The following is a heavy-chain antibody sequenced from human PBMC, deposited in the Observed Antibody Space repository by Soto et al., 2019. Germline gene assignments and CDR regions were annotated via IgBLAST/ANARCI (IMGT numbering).Heavy chain of an antibody. CDR1: GFTFSMYW. J-gene: IGHJ4*02. D-gene: IGHD6-6*01. Sequence: GGSLRLSCAVSGFTFSMYWMNWVRQAPGKGLEWVASIKEDGSEKYYVDSVKGRFTISRDNAKSSLYLQMNSLRVEDTAVYYCARDYEYSKDYWGQGTLVTVSS. CDR2: IKEDGSEK. CDR3: ARDYEYSKDY. V-gene: IGHV3-7*01.